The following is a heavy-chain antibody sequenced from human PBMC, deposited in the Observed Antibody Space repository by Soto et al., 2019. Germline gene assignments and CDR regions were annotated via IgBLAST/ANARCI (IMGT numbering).Heavy chain of an antibody. V-gene: IGHV1-2*04. Sequence: ASVTVSCKASGYTFTGYYIHWVRQAPGQGLEWMGWINPNSGGTNYAQKFQGWVTMTRDTSISTAYMELSRLRSDDTAVYYCVRDGVQQQLVRDGDYYYYGMDVWGQGTTVTVSS. CDR2: INPNSGGT. D-gene: IGHD6-13*01. J-gene: IGHJ6*02. CDR1: GYTFTGYY. CDR3: VRDGVQQQLVRDGDYYYYGMDV.